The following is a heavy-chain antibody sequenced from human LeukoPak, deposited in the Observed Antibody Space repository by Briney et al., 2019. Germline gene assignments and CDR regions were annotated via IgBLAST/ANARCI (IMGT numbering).Heavy chain of an antibody. CDR2: IYYSGST. Sequence: SETLSLTCTVSGGSISSYYWSWIRQPPGKGLEWIGYIYYSGSTNYNPSLKSRVTISVDTSKNQFSLKLTSVTAADTAVYYCARGTRQVVWNYYYGMDVWAKGPRSPSP. V-gene: IGHV4-59*12. J-gene: IGHJ6*02. CDR1: GGSISSYY. CDR3: ARGTRQVVWNYYYGMDV. D-gene: IGHD2-8*01.